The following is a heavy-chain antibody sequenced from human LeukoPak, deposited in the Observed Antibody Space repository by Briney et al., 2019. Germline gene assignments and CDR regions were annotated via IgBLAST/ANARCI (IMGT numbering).Heavy chain of an antibody. V-gene: IGHV1-2*02. Sequence: ASVKVSCKASGYTFTGYYMHWVRQAPGQGLEWMGWINPNSGGTNYAQKFQGRVTMTRDTSISTAYMELSRLRSDDTAVYYCARALNIVVVPAAPRGWFDPWGQGTLVTVSS. CDR1: GYTFTGYY. CDR3: ARALNIVVVPAAPRGWFDP. D-gene: IGHD2-2*01. J-gene: IGHJ5*02. CDR2: INPNSGGT.